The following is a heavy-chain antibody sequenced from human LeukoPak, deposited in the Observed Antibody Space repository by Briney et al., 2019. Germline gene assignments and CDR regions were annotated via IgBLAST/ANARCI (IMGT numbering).Heavy chain of an antibody. Sequence: GGSLRLSCAASGFTFSRNAMSWVRQAPGKGLEWVSRINGDGRDTTYVDSVKGRFTISRDNAKDTLYLQMNSLRVDDTAVYYCAGTSEYSSGWSGLRDWGRGTLVTVSS. V-gene: IGHV3-74*01. D-gene: IGHD6-19*01. CDR3: AGTSEYSSGWSGLRD. J-gene: IGHJ4*02. CDR2: INGDGRDT. CDR1: GFTFSRNA.